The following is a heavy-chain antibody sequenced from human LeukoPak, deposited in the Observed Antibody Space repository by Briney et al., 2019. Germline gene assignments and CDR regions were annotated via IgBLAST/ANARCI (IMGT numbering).Heavy chain of an antibody. CDR2: IYTSGST. J-gene: IGHJ4*02. CDR1: GGSISSYY. CDR3: ATGGYSGSYPDGY. V-gene: IGHV4-4*07. Sequence: SKTLSLTCTVSGGSISSYYWSWIRQPAGKGLEWIGRIYTSGSTNYNPSLKSRVTISVDKSKNQFSLKLSSVTAADTAVYYCATGGYSGSYPDGYWGQGTLVTVPS. D-gene: IGHD1-26*01.